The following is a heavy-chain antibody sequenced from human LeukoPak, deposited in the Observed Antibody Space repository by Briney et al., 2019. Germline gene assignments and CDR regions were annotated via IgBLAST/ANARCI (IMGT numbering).Heavy chain of an antibody. Sequence: GGSPRLSCAASGFTFSSYAMSWVRQAPGKGLEWVSAISGSGGSTYYADSVKGRFTISRDNSKNTLYLQMNSLRAEDTAVYYCAKVRGLYYYYGMDVWGQGTTVTVSS. CDR2: ISGSGGST. CDR3: AKVRGLYYYYGMDV. CDR1: GFTFSSYA. J-gene: IGHJ6*02. V-gene: IGHV3-23*01. D-gene: IGHD3-10*01.